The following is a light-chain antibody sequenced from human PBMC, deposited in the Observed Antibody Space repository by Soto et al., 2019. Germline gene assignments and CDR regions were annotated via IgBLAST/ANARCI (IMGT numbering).Light chain of an antibody. Sequence: QSALTQPASVSGSPGQSITISCTGTSSDLGSYNYVSWYQQHPGKAPKVMIYEVNNRLSGVSNRFSGSKSGNTASLTISGLQAEDEADYYCSSYISSSTLVFGGGTKLTVL. CDR1: SSDLGSYNY. J-gene: IGLJ2*01. V-gene: IGLV2-14*01. CDR3: SSYISSSTLV. CDR2: EVN.